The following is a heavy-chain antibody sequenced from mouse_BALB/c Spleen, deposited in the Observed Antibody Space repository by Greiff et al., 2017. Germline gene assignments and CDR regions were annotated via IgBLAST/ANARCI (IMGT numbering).Heavy chain of an antibody. V-gene: IGHV1S81*02. J-gene: IGHJ2*01. Sequence: QVQLQQPGAELVKPGASVKLSCKASGYTFTSYWMPWVKQRPGQGLEWIGEINPSNGRTNYNEKFKSKATLTVDKSSSTAYMQLSSLTSEDSAVYYCARSLITTVVAFDYWGQGTTLTVSS. CDR2: INPSNGRT. CDR1: GYTFTSYW. D-gene: IGHD1-1*01. CDR3: ARSLITTVVAFDY.